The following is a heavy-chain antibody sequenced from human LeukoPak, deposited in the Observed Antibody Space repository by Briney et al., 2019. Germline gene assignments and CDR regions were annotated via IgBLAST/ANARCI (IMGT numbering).Heavy chain of an antibody. V-gene: IGHV3-30*02. Sequence: GGSLTLSCAASGFTFSSYCMHWVRQAPGKGLEWVAFIRYDGSNKYYADSVNGRFTISRDNSKNTLYLQMNSRRAEDTAVYYCARGLRDSSGREYFQDWGQGTLVTVSS. CDR1: GFTFSSYC. CDR2: IRYDGSNK. J-gene: IGHJ1*01. CDR3: ARGLRDSSGREYFQD. D-gene: IGHD3-22*01.